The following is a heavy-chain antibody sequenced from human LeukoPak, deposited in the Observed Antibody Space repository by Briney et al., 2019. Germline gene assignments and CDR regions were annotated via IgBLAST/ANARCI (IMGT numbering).Heavy chain of an antibody. CDR1: GYSISSGYY. CDR3: ARSPRTSGYPKD. D-gene: IGHD3-22*01. CDR2: IYHSGST. V-gene: IGHV4-38-2*02. J-gene: IGHJ4*02. Sequence: SETLSLTCTVSGYSISSGYYWGWIRQPPGKGLEWIGSIYHSGSTYYNPSLKSRVTISVDTSKNQFSLKLSSVTAADTAGYYCARSPRTSGYPKDWDQGTLVTVSS.